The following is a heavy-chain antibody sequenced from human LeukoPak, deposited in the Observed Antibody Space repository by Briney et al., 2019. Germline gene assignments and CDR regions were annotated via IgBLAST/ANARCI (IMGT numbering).Heavy chain of an antibody. D-gene: IGHD3-3*01. J-gene: IGHJ4*02. CDR3: ARGLAYYDFWSGYSSSLTFDY. CDR2: INHSGST. V-gene: IGHV4-34*01. Sequence: GSLRLSCAASGFTVSSNYMSWVRQPPGKGLEWIGEINHSGSTNYNPSLKSRVTISVDTSKNQFSLKLSSVTAADTAVYYCARGLAYYDFWSGYSSSLTFDYWGQGTLVTVSS. CDR1: GFTVSSNY.